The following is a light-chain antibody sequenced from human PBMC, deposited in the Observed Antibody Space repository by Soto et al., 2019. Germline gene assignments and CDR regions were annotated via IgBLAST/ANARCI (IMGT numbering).Light chain of an antibody. CDR3: QQYAHSPGT. CDR2: GTS. CDR1: QRVSSKD. J-gene: IGKJ2*01. V-gene: IGKV3-20*01. Sequence: EVVLTQSPGTLSLSPGERATLSCRASQRVSSKDLAWYNQKVGQAPSLLIYGTSSRATGIPDRFSGSGSGTDFHRTISRLEPEAFAVYYCQQYAHSPGTFGQGTKLEIK.